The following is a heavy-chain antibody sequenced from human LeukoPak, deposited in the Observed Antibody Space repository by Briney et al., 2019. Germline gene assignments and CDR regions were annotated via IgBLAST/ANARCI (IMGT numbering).Heavy chain of an antibody. CDR3: TTLQMYYYDSSGYYFFDY. CDR1: GFTFSSYG. V-gene: IGHV3-15*01. J-gene: IGHJ4*02. Sequence: PGGSLRLSCAASGFTFSSYGMHWVRQAPGKGLEWVGLIKSKTDGGTTEYAAPVRGRFTISRDDSRNTLHLQMNSLKTEDTAVYYCTTLQMYYYDSSGYYFFDYWGQGTLVTVSS. CDR2: IKSKTDGGTT. D-gene: IGHD3-22*01.